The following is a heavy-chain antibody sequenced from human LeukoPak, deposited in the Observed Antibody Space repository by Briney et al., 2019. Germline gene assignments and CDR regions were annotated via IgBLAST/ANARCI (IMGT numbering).Heavy chain of an antibody. J-gene: IGHJ4*02. CDR3: ARGSTGAPFDY. CDR1: GFTFSSYS. Sequence: GGSLRLSRAASGFTFSSYSMNWVRQAPGKGLEWVSYISSSSSTIYYADSVKGRFTISRDNAKNSLYLQMNSLRAEDTAVYYCARGSTGAPFDYWGQGTLVTVSS. V-gene: IGHV3-48*04. CDR2: ISSSSSTI. D-gene: IGHD3-10*01.